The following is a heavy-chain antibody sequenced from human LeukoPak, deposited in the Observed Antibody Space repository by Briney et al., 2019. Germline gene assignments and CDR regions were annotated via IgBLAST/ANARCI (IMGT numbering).Heavy chain of an antibody. V-gene: IGHV3-48*03. CDR3: AAGLDIVVVPAASYYGMDV. Sequence: PGGSLRLSCAASGFTFSSYEMNWVRQAPGKGLEWVSYISSSGSTIYYADSVKGRFTISRDNAKNSLYLQMNSLRAGDTAVYYCAAGLDIVVVPAASYYGMDVWGKGTTVTVSS. CDR2: ISSSGSTI. CDR1: GFTFSSYE. D-gene: IGHD2-2*01. J-gene: IGHJ6*04.